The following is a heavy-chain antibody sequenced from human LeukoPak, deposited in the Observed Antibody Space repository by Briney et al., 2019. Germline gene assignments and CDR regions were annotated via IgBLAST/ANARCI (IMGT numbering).Heavy chain of an antibody. V-gene: IGHV3-21*01. Sequence: GWSLRLSCAASGFTFSSYSMSWVRQAPGKGLERVSSISSSSSYIYYADSVKGRFTISRDNAKKSMYLQMNSLRAEDTAMDYCARDSGRYYADGGSGLDYWGQGTLVTVSS. J-gene: IGHJ4*02. D-gene: IGHD1-26*01. CDR1: GFTFSSYS. CDR2: ISSSSSYI. CDR3: ARDSGRYYADGGSGLDY.